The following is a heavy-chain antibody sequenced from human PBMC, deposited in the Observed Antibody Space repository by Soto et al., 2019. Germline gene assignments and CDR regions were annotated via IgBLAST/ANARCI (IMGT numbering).Heavy chain of an antibody. CDR1: GFTFSSYA. D-gene: IGHD5-12*01. V-gene: IGHV3-30-3*01. J-gene: IGHJ6*02. CDR3: AGDLRKDIVATFQYYYYYYGMDV. CDR2: ISYDGSNK. Sequence: PGESLRLSCAASGFTFSSYAMHWVRQAPGKGLEWVAVISYDGSNKYYADSVKGRFTISRDNSKNTLFLQMNSLRAEDTAVYYCAGDLRKDIVATFQYYYYYYGMDVWGQGTTVTVSS.